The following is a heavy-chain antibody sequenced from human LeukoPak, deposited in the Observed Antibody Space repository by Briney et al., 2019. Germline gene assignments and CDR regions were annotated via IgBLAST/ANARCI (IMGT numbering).Heavy chain of an antibody. CDR2: INSDGSST. J-gene: IGHJ4*02. CDR3: ASIHLPDYPLDY. V-gene: IGHV3-74*01. Sequence: PGGSLRLSCAASGFTFSSYWMHWVRQAPGKGLVWVSRINSDGSSTSYADSVKGRFTISRDNAKNTLYLQMNSLRAEDTAVYYCASIHLPDYPLDYWGQGTLVTVSS. CDR1: GFTFSSYW. D-gene: IGHD5-18*01.